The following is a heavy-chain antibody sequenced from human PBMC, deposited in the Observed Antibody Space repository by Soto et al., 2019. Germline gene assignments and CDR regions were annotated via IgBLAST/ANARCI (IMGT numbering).Heavy chain of an antibody. J-gene: IGHJ4*02. D-gene: IGHD5-12*01. CDR2: ISGSGGST. CDR1: GFTFSSYA. V-gene: IGHV3-23*01. CDR3: AKDQMATGLWDY. Sequence: GGSLRLSCAASGFTFSSYAISWVRQAPGKGLEWVSAISGSGGSTYYADSVKGRFTISRDNSKNTLYLQMNSLRAEDTAVYYCAKDQMATGLWDYWGQGTLVTVSS.